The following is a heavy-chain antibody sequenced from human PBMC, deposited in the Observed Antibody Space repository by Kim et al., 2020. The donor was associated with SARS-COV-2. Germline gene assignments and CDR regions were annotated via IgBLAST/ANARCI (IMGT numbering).Heavy chain of an antibody. Sequence: ASVKVSCKASEYTFTAYNLHWVRQAPGQGPEWMGRIIPNSGVTIYAQKFQGRVTITRDTAITTVHMELRSLTSHDTVVYYCATGSNHSFDHWVQGSLVTV. CDR3: ATGSNHSFDH. J-gene: IGHJ4*02. CDR2: IIPNSGVT. V-gene: IGHV1-2*01. CDR1: EYTFTAYN.